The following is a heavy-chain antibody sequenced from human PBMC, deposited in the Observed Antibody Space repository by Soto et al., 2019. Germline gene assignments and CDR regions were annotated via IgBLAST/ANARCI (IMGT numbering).Heavy chain of an antibody. J-gene: IGHJ4*02. CDR2: IIPMFGRV. Sequence: QVQLVQSGDEVKKPGSSVNVSCKASVGSFSNDIISWVRQAPGQGIDWMGTIIPMFGRVNYAQKLQGRVTITADKSTSTAYMELSSLRSVDTAVYYCASGTVYGSGSYPVDYWGQGTLVTVSS. CDR1: VGSFSNDI. V-gene: IGHV1-69*02. CDR3: ASGTVYGSGSYPVDY. D-gene: IGHD3-10*01.